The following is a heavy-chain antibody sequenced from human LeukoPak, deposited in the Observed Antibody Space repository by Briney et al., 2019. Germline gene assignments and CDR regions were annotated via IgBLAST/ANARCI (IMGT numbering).Heavy chain of an antibody. D-gene: IGHD6-6*01. V-gene: IGHV1-2*02. J-gene: IGHJ6*03. CDR2: INPNSGGT. CDR3: AREARPYYYYYYMDV. CDR1: GYTFTGYY. Sequence: ASVKVSCKASGYTFTGYYMHWVRQAPGQGLEWMGWINPNSGGTNYAQKFQGRVTMTGDTSISTAYMELSRLRSDDTAVYYCAREARPYYYYYYMDVWGKGTTVTVSS.